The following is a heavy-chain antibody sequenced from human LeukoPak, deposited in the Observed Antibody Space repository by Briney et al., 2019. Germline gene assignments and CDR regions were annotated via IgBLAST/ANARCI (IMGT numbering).Heavy chain of an antibody. CDR1: GFTFSSYG. CDR3: AKGLVVVAATPLRY. V-gene: IGHV3-30*18. Sequence: GGSLRLSCAASGFTFSSYGMHWVRQAPGKGLEWVAVISYDGSNKYYADSVKGRFTISRDNSKNTLYLQMNSLRAEDTAVHYCAKGLVVVAATPLRYWGQGTLVTVSS. CDR2: ISYDGSNK. J-gene: IGHJ4*02. D-gene: IGHD2-15*01.